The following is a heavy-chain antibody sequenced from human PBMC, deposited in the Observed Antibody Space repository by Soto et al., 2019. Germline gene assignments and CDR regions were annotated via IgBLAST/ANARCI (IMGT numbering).Heavy chain of an antibody. D-gene: IGHD3-3*01. V-gene: IGHV4-59*01. CDR2: IYYSGST. J-gene: IGHJ3*02. CDR3: WREGGYVFGSGYPWGGGHAFDI. CDR1: GGSISSYY. Sequence: SETLSLTCTVSGGSISSYYWSWIRQPPGKGLEWIGYIYYSGSTNYNPSLKSRVTISVDTSKNQFSLKLSSVTAADTAGYYCWREGGYVFGSGYPWGGGHAFDIWGQGTMVTVS.